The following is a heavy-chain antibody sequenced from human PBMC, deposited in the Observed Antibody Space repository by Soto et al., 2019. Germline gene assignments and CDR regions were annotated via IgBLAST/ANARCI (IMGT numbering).Heavy chain of an antibody. CDR2: IYSSGST. V-gene: IGHV3-53*05. J-gene: IGHJ5*02. CDR3: AKDISSTGIAVAGNRGFDP. Sequence: HPGGSLRLSCAASGFTVSSNYMSWVRQAPGKGLEWVSVIYSSGSTYYADSVKGRFTISRDNSKNTLYLQMNRLRAEDTALYYCAKDISSTGIAVAGNRGFDPWGQGTLVTVSS. CDR1: GFTVSSNY. D-gene: IGHD6-19*01.